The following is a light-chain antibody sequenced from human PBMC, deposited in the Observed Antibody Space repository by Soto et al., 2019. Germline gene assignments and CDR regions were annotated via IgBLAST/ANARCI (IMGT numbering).Light chain of an antibody. J-gene: IGKJ4*01. Sequence: DIQMTQSPSTLSASVGDRVTITCRASQSISNWLAWYQQKPGKAPKLLIYKASSLESGVPSRFSGSGSGTEFTLTISSLQPDDFAAYYCQQYDTFLTFGGGTKVEIK. CDR1: QSISNW. CDR3: QQYDTFLT. V-gene: IGKV1-5*03. CDR2: KAS.